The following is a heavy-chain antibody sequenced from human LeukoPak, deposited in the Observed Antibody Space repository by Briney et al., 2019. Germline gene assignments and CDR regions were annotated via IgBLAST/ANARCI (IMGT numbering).Heavy chain of an antibody. CDR3: AGHHPRNTVDF. J-gene: IGHJ4*02. V-gene: IGHV4-59*08. D-gene: IGHD2/OR15-2a*01. CDR1: GGSISSYY. Sequence: SETLSLTCTVSGGSISSYYWSWIRQPPGKGLEGIAYISDIWSINYNPSLKSRVTISLATSQNPFSLTLTSVTAADTAVYYCAGHHPRNTVDFWGQGTLVTVSS. CDR2: ISDIWSI.